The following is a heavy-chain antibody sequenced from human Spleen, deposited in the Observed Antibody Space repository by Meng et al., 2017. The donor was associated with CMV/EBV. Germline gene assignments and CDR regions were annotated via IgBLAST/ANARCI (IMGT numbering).Heavy chain of an antibody. CDR2: IIPIFGTA. D-gene: IGHD6-6*01. CDR1: GGTFSSYA. J-gene: IGHJ6*02. V-gene: IGHV1-69*05. CDR3: ARGAARRRYYYHGMDV. Sequence: SVKVSCKASGGTFSSYAISWVRQAPGQGLEWMGGIIPIFGTANYAQKFQGRVTITTDESTSTAYMELISLRSEDTAVYYCARGAARRRYYYHGMDVWGQGTTVTVSS.